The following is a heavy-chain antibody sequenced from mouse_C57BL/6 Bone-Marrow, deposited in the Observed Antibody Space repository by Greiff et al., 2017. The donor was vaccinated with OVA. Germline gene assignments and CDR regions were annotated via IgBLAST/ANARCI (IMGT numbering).Heavy chain of an antibody. CDR3: ARGADY. CDR1: GFTFRDYG. J-gene: IGHJ2*01. CDR2: ISSGSSTI. V-gene: IGHV5-17*01. Sequence: EVQGVESGGGLVKPGGSLKLSCASSGFTFRDYGMHWVRQAPEKGLEWVAYISSGSSTIYYADTVKGRFIISRDNAKNTLFLQMTSMRSEDTAMYYCARGADYWGQGTTLTVSS.